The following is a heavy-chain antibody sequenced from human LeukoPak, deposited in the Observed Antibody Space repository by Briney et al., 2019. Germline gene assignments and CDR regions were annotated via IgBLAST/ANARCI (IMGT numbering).Heavy chain of an antibody. CDR3: ARDRQKVDYYYGMDV. V-gene: IGHV1-46*01. D-gene: IGHD5-12*01. J-gene: IGHJ6*02. CDR2: INPSGGST. CDR1: GYTFTSYY. Sequence: ASVKVSCKASGYTFTSYYMHWVRQAPGQGLEWMGIINPSGGSTSYAQKFQGRVTMTTDTSTSTAYMELRSLRSDDTAVYYCARDRQKVDYYYGMDVWGQGTTVTVSS.